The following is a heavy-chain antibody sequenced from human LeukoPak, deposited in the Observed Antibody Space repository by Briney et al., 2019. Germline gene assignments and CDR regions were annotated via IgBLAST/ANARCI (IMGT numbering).Heavy chain of an antibody. CDR3: AGDGPRYCSGGICYSDH. CDR1: GYTFTRNG. CDR2: ISAHNDNT. V-gene: IGHV1-18*01. D-gene: IGHD2-15*01. Sequence: ASVKVSCKASGYTFTRNGITRARQAPGQGLEWMGWISAHNDNTKYAQKLQGRVTMTTETSTNTAYMELRSLTSDDTAVYYCAGDGPRYCSGGICYSDHWGRGTLVTVSS. J-gene: IGHJ4*02.